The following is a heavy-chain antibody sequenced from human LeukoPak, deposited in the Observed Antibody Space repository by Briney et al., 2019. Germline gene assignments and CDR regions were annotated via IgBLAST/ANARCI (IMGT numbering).Heavy chain of an antibody. D-gene: IGHD2-8*01. J-gene: IGHJ5*02. V-gene: IGHV3-30*03. CDR3: ARDNGEWRLNWFDH. CDR2: ISYDGSNE. CDR1: GFTFSSYG. Sequence: PGGSLRLSCAASGFTFSSYGMHRVRQAPGKGLEWVAVISYDGSNEYYADFVKGRFTISRDNSKNTLFLQMNSLRAEDTAVYYCARDNGEWRLNWFDHWGQGTLVTVSS.